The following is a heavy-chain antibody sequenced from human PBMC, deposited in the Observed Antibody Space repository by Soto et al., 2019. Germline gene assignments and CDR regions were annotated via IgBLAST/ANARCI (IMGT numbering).Heavy chain of an antibody. D-gene: IGHD6-6*01. CDR3: PRRYIEDSSSSCYYYFGMDG. CDR1: VYSFTSYW. CDR2: IYPGDSDT. Sequence: GESLKISCNGCVYSFTSYWIGWVRQMPGKGLEWIGSIYPGDSDTRYSPSFHGQVTISADKSISTAYLQWSSLKASDTAMYYCPRRYIEDSSSSCYYYFGMDGWGQGTT. J-gene: IGHJ6*02. V-gene: IGHV5-51*01.